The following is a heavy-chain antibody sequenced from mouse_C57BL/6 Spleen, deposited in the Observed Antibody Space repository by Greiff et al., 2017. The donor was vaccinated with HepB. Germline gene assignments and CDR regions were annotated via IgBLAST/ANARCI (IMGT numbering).Heavy chain of an antibody. V-gene: IGHV1-59*01. CDR1: GYTFTSYW. Sequence: VQLQQPGAELVRPGTSVKLSCKASGYTFTSYWMHWVKQRPGQGLEWIGVIDPSDSYTNYNQKFKGKATVTVDTSSSTAYMQLSSLTSEDSAVYYCARSTRRGYYFDYWGQGTTLTVSS. CDR2: IDPSDSYT. J-gene: IGHJ2*01. CDR3: ARSTRRGYYFDY.